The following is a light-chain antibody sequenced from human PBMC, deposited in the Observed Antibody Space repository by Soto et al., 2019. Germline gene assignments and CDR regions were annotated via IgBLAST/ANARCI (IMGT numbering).Light chain of an antibody. V-gene: IGKV1-5*03. CDR2: KAS. J-gene: IGKJ1*01. CDR3: QQSYSTTWT. CDR1: QTISSW. Sequence: DIQMTQSPSTLSATVGDRVTITCRASQTISSWLAWYQQKPGKAPKLLIYKASTLKSGVPSRFSGSGSGTEFTLTISSLQPEDFATYSCQQSYSTTWTFGQGTKVDI.